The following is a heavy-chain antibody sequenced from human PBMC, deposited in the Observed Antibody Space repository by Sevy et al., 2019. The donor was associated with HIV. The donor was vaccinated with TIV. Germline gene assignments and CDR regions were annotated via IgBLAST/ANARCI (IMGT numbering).Heavy chain of an antibody. D-gene: IGHD3-10*01. Sequence: GGSLSLSCAVSGPYFNDDWMNWVRQAPRKGLEWLGRIKSVSDGGATKYSAAVKGIIINSRDDSKKTVSLQMDSLKADHTAFYYCITGQFVVITWGQGTQVTVSS. CDR1: GPYFNDDW. CDR2: IKSVSDGGAT. J-gene: IGHJ4*02. CDR3: ITGQFVVIT. V-gene: IGHV3-15*01.